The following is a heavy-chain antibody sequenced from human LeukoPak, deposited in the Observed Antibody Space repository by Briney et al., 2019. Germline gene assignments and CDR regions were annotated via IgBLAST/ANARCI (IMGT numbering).Heavy chain of an antibody. CDR1: GGSISSYY. V-gene: IGHV4-59*01. CDR3: ARQSISGSSLSYFDY. CDR2: IYDSGST. D-gene: IGHD3-22*01. Sequence: SETLSLSCTVSGGSISSYYWSWIRQPPGKGLEWIGNIYDSGSTNYNPSLKSRVTISVDTSKNQCSLKLSSVTAADTAVYYCARQSISGSSLSYFDYWGQGTLVNVSS. J-gene: IGHJ4*02.